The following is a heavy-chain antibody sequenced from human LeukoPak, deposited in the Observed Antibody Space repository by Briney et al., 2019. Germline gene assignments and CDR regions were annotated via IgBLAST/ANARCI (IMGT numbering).Heavy chain of an antibody. CDR3: ARDPALMGYYDSSGYAEAFDI. D-gene: IGHD3-22*01. Sequence: GGSLRLSCAASGFTFSSYSMNWVRQAPGKGLEWVSSISSSSSYIYYADSVKGRFTISRDNAKNSLYLQMNSLRAGDTAVYYCARDPALMGYYDSSGYAEAFDIWGQGTVVTVSS. CDR2: ISSSSSYI. CDR1: GFTFSSYS. J-gene: IGHJ3*02. V-gene: IGHV3-21*01.